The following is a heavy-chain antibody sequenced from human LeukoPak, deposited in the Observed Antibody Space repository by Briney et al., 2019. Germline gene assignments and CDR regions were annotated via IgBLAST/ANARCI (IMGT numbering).Heavy chain of an antibody. V-gene: IGHV4-59*08. D-gene: IGHD2-2*01. CDR2: IYYSGST. Sequence: SETLSLTCTVSGGSISSYYWSWIRQPPGKGLEWIGYIYYSGSTNYNPSLKSRVTISVDTSKNQFSLKLSSVTAADTAVYYCAGRWPGYCSSTSCYDREYYFDYWGQGTLVTVSS. CDR3: AGRWPGYCSSTSCYDREYYFDY. J-gene: IGHJ4*02. CDR1: GGSISSYY.